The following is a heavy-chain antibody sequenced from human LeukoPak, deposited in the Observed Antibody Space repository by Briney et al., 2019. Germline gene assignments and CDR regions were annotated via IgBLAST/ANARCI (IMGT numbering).Heavy chain of an antibody. CDR2: INPNSGGT. D-gene: IGHD6-6*01. J-gene: IGHJ4*02. CDR1: GGTFSSYA. CDR3: ARGDEYSSSPGFDY. Sequence: ASVKVSCKASGGTFSSYAISWVRQAPGQGLEWMGWINPNSGGTNYAQKFQGRVTMTRDTSISTAYMELSRLRSDDTAVYYCARGDEYSSSPGFDYWGQGTLVTVSS. V-gene: IGHV1-2*02.